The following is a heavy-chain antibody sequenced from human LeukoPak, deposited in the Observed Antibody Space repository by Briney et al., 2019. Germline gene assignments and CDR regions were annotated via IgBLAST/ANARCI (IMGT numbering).Heavy chain of an antibody. CDR3: AWSTYYDILTGYSLFDY. D-gene: IGHD3-9*01. CDR1: GGYFSGYY. J-gene: IGHJ4*02. V-gene: IGHV4-34*01. CDR2: INHSGST. Sequence: SDTLSLPSAVYGGYFSGYYWSWIRQPPGKGLEWIGEINHSGSTNYKQSLKNRVTISVDTSKNQFSLKLSSVAAADTAVYYCAWSTYYDILTGYSLFDYWGQGTLVTVSS.